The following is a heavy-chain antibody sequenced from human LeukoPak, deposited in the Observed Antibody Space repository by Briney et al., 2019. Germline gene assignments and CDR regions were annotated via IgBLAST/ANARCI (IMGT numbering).Heavy chain of an antibody. CDR1: GFTFSNYW. Sequence: GSLRLSCAASGFTFSNYWMNWIRQPPGKGLEWIGEINHSGSTNYNPSLKSRVTISVDTSKNQFSLKLSSVTAADTAVYYCARQSGLWFGELSSYFDYWGQGTLVTVSS. V-gene: IGHV4-34*01. J-gene: IGHJ4*02. CDR2: INHSGST. D-gene: IGHD3-10*01. CDR3: ARQSGLWFGELSSYFDY.